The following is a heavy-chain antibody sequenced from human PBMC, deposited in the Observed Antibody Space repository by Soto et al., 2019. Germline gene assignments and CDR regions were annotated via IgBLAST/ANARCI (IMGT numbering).Heavy chain of an antibody. CDR3: AHRLPHYGLGRERGNGFDP. D-gene: IGHD3-10*01. V-gene: IGHV2-5*02. Sequence: QITLKESGPTLVRPTQTLTLTCTFSGFSLSTTGVGVGWIRQPPGKALEWLALIYWDVDKRYSPSLKRGLTITKDTSKYEVILTMTNMYPVDIARYYCAHRLPHYGLGRERGNGFDPWGQGTLVTVSS. CDR2: IYWDVDK. CDR1: GFSLSTTGVG. J-gene: IGHJ5*02.